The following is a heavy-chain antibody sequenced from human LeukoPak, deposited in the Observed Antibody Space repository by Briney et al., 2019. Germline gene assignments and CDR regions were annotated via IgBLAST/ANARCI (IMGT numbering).Heavy chain of an antibody. CDR1: GYNFANDW. CDR2: IYPDDSDT. CDR3: ARQESEITTPANRYFDR. J-gene: IGHJ4*01. V-gene: IGHV5-51*01. Sequence: GEALKTSCSGSGYNFANDWNGWVRQRPGKGLEWMGIIYPDDSDTIYSPSFQGQVIISADKSISTAYLQWSSLKASDSAIYYCARQESEITTPANRYFDRWGQGTLVTVS. D-gene: IGHD2-15*01.